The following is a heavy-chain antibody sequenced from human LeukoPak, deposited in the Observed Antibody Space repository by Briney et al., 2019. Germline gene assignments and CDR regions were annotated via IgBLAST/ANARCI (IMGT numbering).Heavy chain of an antibody. V-gene: IGHV4-4*09. J-gene: IGHJ3*02. CDR3: ARQKCTSTSCLTKNAFDI. Sequence: SETLSLTCTVSGSISGYYWSWIRQPPGKGLEWIGYIYTSGGTNYNPSLKSRVTISVDTSKNQFSLDLSSMTAADTAVYYCARQKCTSTSCLTKNAFDIWGQGTMVTVSS. CDR1: GSISGYY. CDR2: IYTSGGT. D-gene: IGHD2-2*01.